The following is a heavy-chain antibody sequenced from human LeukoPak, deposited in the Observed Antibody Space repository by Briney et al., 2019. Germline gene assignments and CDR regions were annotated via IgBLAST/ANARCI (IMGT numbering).Heavy chain of an antibody. V-gene: IGHV4-31*03. D-gene: IGHD5-18*01. CDR1: GGSISSGGYY. J-gene: IGHJ2*01. Sequence: SQTLSLTCTVSGGSISSGGYYWSWIRQHPGKGLEWIGYIYYSGSTYYNPSLKSRVTISVDTSKNQFSLKLSSVTAADTAVYYCAGCPADSYGYIGYFDLWGRGTLVTVSS. CDR2: IYYSGST. CDR3: AGCPADSYGYIGYFDL.